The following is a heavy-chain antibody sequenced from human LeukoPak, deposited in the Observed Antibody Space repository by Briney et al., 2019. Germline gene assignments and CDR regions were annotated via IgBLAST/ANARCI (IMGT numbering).Heavy chain of an antibody. CDR1: GYTFTSYD. CDR2: MNPNSGNT. J-gene: IGHJ5*02. CDR3: ARQYYDFWSGYYGAWFDP. D-gene: IGHD3-3*01. Sequence: ASVKVSCKASGYTFTSYDINWVRQATGQGLEWMGWMNPNSGNTGYAQKFQGRVTMTRSTSISTAYMELSSLRSEDTAVYYCARQYYDFWSGYYGAWFDPWGQGTLVTVSS. V-gene: IGHV1-8*01.